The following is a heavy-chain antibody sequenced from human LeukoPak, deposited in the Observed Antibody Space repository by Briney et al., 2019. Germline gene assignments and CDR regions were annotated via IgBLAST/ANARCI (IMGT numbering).Heavy chain of an antibody. CDR3: ASRWGGIVGPNYFDY. CDR1: GFTVSSNY. CDR2: IYSGGST. D-gene: IGHD1-26*01. Sequence: GGSLRLSCAASGFTVSSNYMSWVRQAPGKGLEWVSVIYSGGSTYYADSVKGRFTISRDNSKNPLYLQMNSLRAEDTAVYYCASRWGGIVGPNYFDYWGQGTLVTVSS. J-gene: IGHJ4*02. V-gene: IGHV3-53*01.